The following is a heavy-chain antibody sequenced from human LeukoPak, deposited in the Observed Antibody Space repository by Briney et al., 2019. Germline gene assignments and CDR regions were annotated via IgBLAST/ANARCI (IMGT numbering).Heavy chain of an antibody. D-gene: IGHD3-22*01. CDR2: SSYSGSA. Sequence: SETLSLTCTVSGASITSGAYYWTWIRQHPGEGLEWIGYSSYSGSAYYNPSLKSRVTISVDTSKSQFSLKLSSVTAADTAVYYCAREGITMIVSGGAFDIWGQGTMVTVSS. V-gene: IGHV4-31*03. CDR1: GASITSGAYY. CDR3: AREGITMIVSGGAFDI. J-gene: IGHJ3*02.